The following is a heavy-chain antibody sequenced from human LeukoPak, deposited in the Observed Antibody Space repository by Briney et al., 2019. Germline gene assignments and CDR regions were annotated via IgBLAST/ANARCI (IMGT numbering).Heavy chain of an antibody. V-gene: IGHV4-34*01. CDR2: INHSGST. D-gene: IGHD3-22*01. Sequence: SETLSLTCAVYGGSFRGYYWSWIRQPPGKGLEWIWEINHSGSTNYNPSLKSRVTISVDTSKYQHSLELSSVTAADTAVYYCASNRDYYDSSGYHYYYYYYMYVWGKGTTVTVS. J-gene: IGHJ6*03. CDR1: GGSFRGYY. CDR3: ASNRDYYDSSGYHYYYYYYMYV.